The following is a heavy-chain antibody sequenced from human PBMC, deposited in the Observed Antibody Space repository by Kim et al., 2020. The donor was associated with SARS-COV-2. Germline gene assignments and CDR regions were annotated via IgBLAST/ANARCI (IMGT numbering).Heavy chain of an antibody. CDR3: ASTRYSSSPMVYYYYGMDV. Sequence: ASVKVSCKASGYTFTSYGISWVRQAPGQGLEWMGWISAYNGNTNYAQKLQGRVTMTTDTSTSTAYMELRSLRSDDTAVYYCASTRYSSSPMVYYYYGMDVWGQGTTVTVSS. CDR2: ISAYNGNT. CDR1: GYTFTSYG. J-gene: IGHJ6*02. D-gene: IGHD6-6*01. V-gene: IGHV1-18*01.